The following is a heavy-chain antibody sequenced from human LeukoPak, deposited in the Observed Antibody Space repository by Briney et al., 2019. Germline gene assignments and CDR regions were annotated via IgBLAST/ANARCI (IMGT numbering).Heavy chain of an antibody. CDR3: ARMRVWSRYYYGMDV. CDR1: GYTFTSYD. J-gene: IGHJ6*02. V-gene: IGHV1-8*01. Sequence: ASVKVSCKASGYTFTSYDINWVRQATGQGLEWMGWMNPNSGNTGYAQKFQGRVTMTRNTSISTAYMELSSLRSEDTAVYYCARMRVWSRYYYGMDVWGQGTTVTVSS. D-gene: IGHD3-16*01. CDR2: MNPNSGNT.